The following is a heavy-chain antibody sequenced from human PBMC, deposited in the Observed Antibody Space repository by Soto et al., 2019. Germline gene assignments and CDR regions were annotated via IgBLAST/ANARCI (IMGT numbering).Heavy chain of an antibody. D-gene: IGHD3-3*01. CDR2: ISAYNGNT. CDR3: ARRYYDFWSGPTNWFDP. V-gene: IGHV1-18*01. J-gene: IGHJ5*02. CDR1: GYTFTSYG. Sequence: QVQLVQSGAEVKKPGASVKVSCKASGYTFTSYGISWVRQAPGQGLEWMGWISAYNGNTNYAQKLQGRVTMTTDTSTSTVYMELRSLRSDDTAVYYCARRYYDFWSGPTNWFDPWGQGTLVTVSS.